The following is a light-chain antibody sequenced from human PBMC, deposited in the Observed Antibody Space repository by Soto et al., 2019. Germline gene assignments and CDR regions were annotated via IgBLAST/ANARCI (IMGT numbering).Light chain of an antibody. CDR2: GAY. V-gene: IGKV3-20*01. Sequence: EIVLTQSPGTLSLSPGERATLSCRASQSVSNNYLAWYQQKPGQAPRLLIYGAYNSATGIPDRFSGSGSGTDFTLTISRLEPEDFAVYYCQQYGSSVTFGQGTKVEIK. CDR3: QQYGSSVT. J-gene: IGKJ1*01. CDR1: QSVSNNY.